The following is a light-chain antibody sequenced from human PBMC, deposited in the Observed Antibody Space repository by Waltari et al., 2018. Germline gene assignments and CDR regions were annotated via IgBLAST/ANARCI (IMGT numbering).Light chain of an antibody. V-gene: IGLV2-14*01. Sequence: QSALTQPASVSGSPGQSITISCTGTSNDVGGYDHVSWYQQHPGKAPKVMVSEVTSRPSGISIRFSGSKSGNTASLTISGLQAEDEADYYCMSYAGSNSFFVFGTGTKVTVL. CDR3: MSYAGSNSFFV. CDR2: EVT. J-gene: IGLJ1*01. CDR1: SNDVGGYDH.